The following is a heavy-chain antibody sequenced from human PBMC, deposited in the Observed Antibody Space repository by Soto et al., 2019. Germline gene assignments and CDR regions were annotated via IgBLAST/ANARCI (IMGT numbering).Heavy chain of an antibody. D-gene: IGHD6-13*01. V-gene: IGHV3-15*01. J-gene: IGHJ4*02. CDR2: IKSKTDGGTT. CDR1: GFTFSNAW. CDR3: TTGSSGPADLRPYYFDY. Sequence: EVQLVESGGGLVKPGGSLRLSCAASGFTFSNAWMSWVRQAPGKGLEWVGRIKSKTDGGTTDYAAPVKGRFTISRDDSKNTLYLQMNSLKPEDTAVYYCTTGSSGPADLRPYYFDYWGQGTLVTVSS.